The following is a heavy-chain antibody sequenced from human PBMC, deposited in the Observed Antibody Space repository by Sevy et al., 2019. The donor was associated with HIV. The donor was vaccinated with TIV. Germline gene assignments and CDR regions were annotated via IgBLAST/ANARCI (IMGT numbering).Heavy chain of an antibody. V-gene: IGHV3-33*01. CDR1: GFTFSSYG. Sequence: GGSLRLSCAASGFTFSSYGMHWVRQAPGKGLEWVAVIWYDGSNKYDADSVKGRFTISRDNSKNTLYLQMNSLRAEDTAVYYCARERATVTTGTGTDRKTDYDYYGMDVRGQGTTVTVSS. D-gene: IGHD4-17*01. CDR2: IWYDGSNK. J-gene: IGHJ6*02. CDR3: ARERATVTTGTGTDRKTDYDYYGMDV.